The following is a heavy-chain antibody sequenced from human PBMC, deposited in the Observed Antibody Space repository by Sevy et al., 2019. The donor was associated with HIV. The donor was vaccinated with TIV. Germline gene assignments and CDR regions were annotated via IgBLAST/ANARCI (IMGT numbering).Heavy chain of an antibody. J-gene: IGHJ4*02. V-gene: IGHV3-48*02. CDR2: ISSSSSTI. CDR1: GFIFSNYN. D-gene: IGHD1-26*01. Sequence: GGSLRLSCAASGFIFSNYNMNWVRQAPGKGLEWVSYISSSSSTIHYADSVKGRFTISRDNAKNSLYLQTNSLRDEDTAVYYCARGIVEIEYWGQGTLVTVSS. CDR3: ARGIVEIEY.